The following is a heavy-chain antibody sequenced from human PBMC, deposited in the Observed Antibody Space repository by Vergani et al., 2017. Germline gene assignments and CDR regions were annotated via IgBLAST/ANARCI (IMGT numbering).Heavy chain of an antibody. CDR3: AKDPAYYDSSGYIGGDYYYYYMDV. J-gene: IGHJ6*03. CDR1: GFTFSSYA. CDR2: ISGSGGST. D-gene: IGHD3-22*01. V-gene: IGHV3-23*01. Sequence: EVQLLESGGGLVQPGGSLRLSCVASGFTFSSYAMSWVRQAPGKGLEWVSAISGSGGSTYYADSVKGRFTISRDNSKNTLYLQMNSLRAEDTAVYYCAKDPAYYDSSGYIGGDYYYYYMDVWGKGTTVTVSS.